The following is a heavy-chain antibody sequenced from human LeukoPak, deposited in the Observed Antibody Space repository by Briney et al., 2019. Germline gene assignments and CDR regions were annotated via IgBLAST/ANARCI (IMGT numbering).Heavy chain of an antibody. CDR2: INPNSGGT. Sequence: GASVKVSCKASGYTFINNWMHWVRQAPGQGLEWMGWINPNSGGTNYAQKFQGRVTMTRDTSISIAYMEMSSLRSDDTAVYYCASPYHYENEFDFWGQGTLVTVSS. CDR1: GYTFINNW. CDR3: ASPYHYENEFDF. D-gene: IGHD3-22*01. J-gene: IGHJ4*02. V-gene: IGHV1-2*02.